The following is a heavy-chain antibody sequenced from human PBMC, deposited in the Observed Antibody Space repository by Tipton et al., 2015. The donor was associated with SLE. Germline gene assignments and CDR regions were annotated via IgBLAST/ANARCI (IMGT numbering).Heavy chain of an antibody. CDR2: ISGSGSST. V-gene: IGHV3-23*01. CDR1: GFTFSSYA. J-gene: IGHJ6*03. CDR3: ARYLGDILTGYYNDYYYYYMDV. D-gene: IGHD3-9*01. Sequence: GSLRLSCAASGFTFSSYAMNWVRQAPGKGLEWVSTISGSGSSTYYADSVKGRFTISRDNSKNTLYLQMNSLRAEDTAVYYCARYLGDILTGYYNDYYYYYMDVWGKGTTVTVSS.